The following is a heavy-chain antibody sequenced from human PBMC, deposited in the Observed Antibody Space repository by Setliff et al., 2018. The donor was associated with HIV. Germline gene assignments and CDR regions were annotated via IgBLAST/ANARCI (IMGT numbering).Heavy chain of an antibody. D-gene: IGHD6-13*01. V-gene: IGHV4-39*01. Sequence: NPSETLSLTCNVSGFSFRNSFYNWGWIRQPPGKGLEWIGTIYYSGTTHYNPSLKSRVTMSIDTSQNQFSLKLTSVTATDTAVYYCARHRYSSSINWFDPWGQGTLVTVSS. CDR1: GFSFRNSFYN. CDR2: IYYSGTT. CDR3: ARHRYSSSINWFDP. J-gene: IGHJ5*02.